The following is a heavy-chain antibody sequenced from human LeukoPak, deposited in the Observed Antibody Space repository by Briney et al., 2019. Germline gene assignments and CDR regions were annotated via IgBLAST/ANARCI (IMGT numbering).Heavy chain of an antibody. Sequence: PGGSLRLSCAASGFTFSSYAMSWVRQAPGKGLEWVSAISGSGGSTYYADSVKGRFTISRDNSKNTLYLQMNSLRAEDTAVYYCAGERITMVRGAPYYFDYWGQGTLVTVSS. J-gene: IGHJ4*02. CDR2: ISGSGGST. D-gene: IGHD3-10*01. V-gene: IGHV3-23*01. CDR1: GFTFSSYA. CDR3: AGERITMVRGAPYYFDY.